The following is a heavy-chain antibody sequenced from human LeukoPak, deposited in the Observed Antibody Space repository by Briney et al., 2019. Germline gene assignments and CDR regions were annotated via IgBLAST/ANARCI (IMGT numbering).Heavy chain of an antibody. V-gene: IGHV4-30-4*01. CDR1: GGSINYYY. D-gene: IGHD4-23*01. CDR2: IYYSGST. J-gene: IGHJ4*02. Sequence: SETLSLTCSFSGGSINYYYWSWIRQPPGKGLEWIGYIYYSGSTYYNPSLKSRVTISVDTSKNQFSLKLSSVTAADTAVYYCARDVDGGNSHYFDYWGQGTLVTVSS. CDR3: ARDVDGGNSHYFDY.